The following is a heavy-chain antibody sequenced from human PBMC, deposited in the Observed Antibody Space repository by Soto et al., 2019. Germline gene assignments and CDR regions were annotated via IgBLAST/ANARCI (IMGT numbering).Heavy chain of an antibody. CDR1: GGSISIYY. Sequence: SETLSLTCTVSGGSISIYYWSWIRQPPGKGLEWIGYIYYSGSTNYNPSLKSRVTISVDTSKNQFSLKLSSVTAAETAVYYCSRDPRDISRWYEQDSYGMDVWGQGTTGTVSS. CDR3: SRDPRDISRWYEQDSYGMDV. D-gene: IGHD6-13*01. J-gene: IGHJ6*02. V-gene: IGHV4-59*01. CDR2: IYYSGST.